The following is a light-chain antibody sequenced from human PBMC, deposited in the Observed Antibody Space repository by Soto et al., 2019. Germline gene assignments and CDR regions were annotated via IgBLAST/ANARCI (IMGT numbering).Light chain of an antibody. Sequence: ESVLTQSPGTLSLSPGERATLSCRASQSVSSNYLAWYQQKPGQAPRLFIYGASSRATGIPDRFIGSGSGTHFTLTISRLEPEDFALYYCQQYGSSPRISFGQGTRLEIK. V-gene: IGKV3-20*01. CDR2: GAS. J-gene: IGKJ5*01. CDR3: QQYGSSPRIS. CDR1: QSVSSNY.